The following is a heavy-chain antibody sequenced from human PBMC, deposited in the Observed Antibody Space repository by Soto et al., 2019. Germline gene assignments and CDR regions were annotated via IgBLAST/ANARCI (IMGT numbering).Heavy chain of an antibody. CDR1: GFTFSSYG. J-gene: IGHJ6*02. Sequence: QEQLVESGGGVVQPGRSLRLSCAASGFTFSSYGMHWVRQAPGKGLEWVAVISYDGSNKYYADSVKGRFTISRDNSKNTLYLQMNSLRAEDTAVYYCAKDVLRFLEWLAFYGMDVWGQGTTVTVSS. CDR2: ISYDGSNK. V-gene: IGHV3-30*18. CDR3: AKDVLRFLEWLAFYGMDV. D-gene: IGHD3-3*01.